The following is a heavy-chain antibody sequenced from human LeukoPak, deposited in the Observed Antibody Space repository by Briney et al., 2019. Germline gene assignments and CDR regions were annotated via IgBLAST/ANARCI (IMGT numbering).Heavy chain of an antibody. CDR3: ARVPYYDLWSGPGYFDY. D-gene: IGHD3-3*01. J-gene: IGHJ4*02. Sequence: GGSLRLSCAASGFTVSSKDMTWVRQAPGKGLEWVSVIYSGGNTYYADSVKGRFSISRDNSKNTLYLQMNSLRGEGTAVYYCARVPYYDLWSGPGYFDYWGQGTLVTVSA. CDR2: IYSGGNT. V-gene: IGHV3-66*01. CDR1: GFTVSSKD.